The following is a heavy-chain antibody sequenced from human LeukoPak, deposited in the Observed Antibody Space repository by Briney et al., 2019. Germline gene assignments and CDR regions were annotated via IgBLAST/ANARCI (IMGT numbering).Heavy chain of an antibody. CDR2: ISSDGTIQ. CDR1: GFTFSSFT. J-gene: IGHJ4*02. CDR3: ARGYNAGWFDY. V-gene: IGHV3-30*04. Sequence: AGGSLRLSCAASGFTFSSFTTHWVRQAPGKGLEWVAVISSDGTIQSYAVSVKDRFTISRDNPNNTLFLHMNSLRPEDTAIYYCARGYNAGWFDYWGQGTLVTVSS. D-gene: IGHD6-19*01.